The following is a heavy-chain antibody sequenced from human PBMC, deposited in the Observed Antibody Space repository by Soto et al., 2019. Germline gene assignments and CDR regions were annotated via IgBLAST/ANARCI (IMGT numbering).Heavy chain of an antibody. CDR2: INAGNGNT. D-gene: IGHD1-20*01. J-gene: IGHJ4*02. CDR3: ARDLVITGTCFDY. V-gene: IGHV1-3*01. Sequence: ASVKVSCKASGYTFTSYAMHWVRQAPGQRLEWMGWINAGNGNTKYSQKFQGRVTITRDTSASTVYMELSSLRSEDTAVYYCARDLVITGTCFDYWGQGTLVTVSS. CDR1: GYTFTSYA.